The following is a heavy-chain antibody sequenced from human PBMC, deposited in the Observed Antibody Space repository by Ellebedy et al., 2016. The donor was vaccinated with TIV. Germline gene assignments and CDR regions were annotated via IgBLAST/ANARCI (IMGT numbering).Heavy chain of an antibody. CDR3: ARIKGGYMGYAIDY. J-gene: IGHJ4*02. CDR2: LDWDDDK. V-gene: IGHV2-70*11. D-gene: IGHD5-12*01. CDR1: GFSLSTSGMC. Sequence: SGPTLVKSTQTLTLTCTFSGFSLSTSGMCVSWIRQPPGKALEWLARLDWDDDKYYSTSLKTRLTLSKDTSKNQVVLTMTNMDPVDTATYYCARIKGGYMGYAIDYWGQGTLVTVSS.